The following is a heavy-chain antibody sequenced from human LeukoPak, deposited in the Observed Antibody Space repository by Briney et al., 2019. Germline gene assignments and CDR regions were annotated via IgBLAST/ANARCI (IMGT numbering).Heavy chain of an antibody. CDR3: ARGPYYYDSSGNFDY. CDR2: IYTSGST. D-gene: IGHD3-22*01. Sequence: PSETLSLTCTVSGGSISSYYWSWIRQPAGKGLEGIGRIYTSGSTNYNPSLKSRVTISVDTSKNQFSLKLSSVTAADTAVYYCARGPYYYDSSGNFDYWGQGTLVTVSS. J-gene: IGHJ4*02. V-gene: IGHV4-4*07. CDR1: GGSISSYY.